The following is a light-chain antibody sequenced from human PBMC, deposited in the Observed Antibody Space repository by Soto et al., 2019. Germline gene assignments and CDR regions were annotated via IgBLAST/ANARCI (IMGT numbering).Light chain of an antibody. CDR2: GAS. Sequence: DIQMTWSPSSLSASVGDRVTITCRASQRIANYLNWYQQRPGKAPILLISGASTLPSAIPSRFSGGGSGTVSTPIISTLQPEDFATYYYQRTYTTPHTFGQGTKLEIK. J-gene: IGKJ2*01. V-gene: IGKV1-39*01. CDR1: QRIANY. CDR3: QRTYTTPHT.